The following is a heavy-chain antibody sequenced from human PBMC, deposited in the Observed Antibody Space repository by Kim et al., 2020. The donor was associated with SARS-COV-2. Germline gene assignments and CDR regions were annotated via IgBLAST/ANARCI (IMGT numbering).Heavy chain of an antibody. Sequence: SESLSLTCTVSGGSISSSSYYWGWIRQSPGKGLEWIGSICYSGSTYYNPSLKSRVTISVDTSKNQLSLKLSSVTAADTAVYSCARRMSGRVVVIIGPDY. CDR1: GGSISSSSYY. CDR2: ICYSGST. V-gene: IGHV4-39*01. CDR3: ARRMSGRVVVIIGPDY. J-gene: IGHJ4*01. D-gene: IGHD3-22*01.